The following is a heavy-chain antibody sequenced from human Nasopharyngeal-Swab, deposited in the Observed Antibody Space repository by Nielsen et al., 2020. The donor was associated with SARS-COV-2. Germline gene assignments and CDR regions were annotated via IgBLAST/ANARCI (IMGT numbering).Heavy chain of an antibody. CDR3: ATHYYDSTRFDY. CDR2: IYYSGST. D-gene: IGHD3-22*01. V-gene: IGHV4-59*08. J-gene: IGHJ4*02. CDR1: GGSISSYY. Sequence: SETLSLTCKVAGGSISSYYWSWIRQPPGKGLEWIGYIYYSGSTNYNPSLKSRVTISVDTSKNQFSLKLSSVTAADTAVYYCATHYYDSTRFDYWGQGTLVTVSS.